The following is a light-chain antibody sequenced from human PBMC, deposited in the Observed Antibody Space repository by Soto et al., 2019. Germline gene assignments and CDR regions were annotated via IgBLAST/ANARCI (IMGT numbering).Light chain of an antibody. CDR3: SSYAVGSNYVV. Sequence: QSVLTQPASVSGSPGQSITMSCTGTSSDVGSYNLVSWYQQHPGKAPELMIYEVTRRPSGVSNRFSGSKSGNTASLTISGLQAEDEADYFCSSYAVGSNYVVFGGGTKLTVL. J-gene: IGLJ2*01. CDR2: EVT. CDR1: SSDVGSYNL. V-gene: IGLV2-23*02.